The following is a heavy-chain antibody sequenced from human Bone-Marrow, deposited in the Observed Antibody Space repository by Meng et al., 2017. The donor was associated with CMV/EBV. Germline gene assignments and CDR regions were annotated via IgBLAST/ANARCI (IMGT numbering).Heavy chain of an antibody. Sequence: ASVKVSCKASGYTFTNHYMHWVRQAPGQGLEWMGWIHPTSGGTNYAQNFQGRVTMTRDTSISTAYMELNRLTSDDTAMYYCTRISSDYQYFDYWGQGTPVTFSS. CDR3: TRISSDYQYFDY. V-gene: IGHV1-2*02. CDR1: GYTFTNHY. CDR2: IHPTSGGT. D-gene: IGHD3-22*01. J-gene: IGHJ4*02.